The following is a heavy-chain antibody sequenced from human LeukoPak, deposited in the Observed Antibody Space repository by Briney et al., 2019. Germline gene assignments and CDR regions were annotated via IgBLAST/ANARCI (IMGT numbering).Heavy chain of an antibody. Sequence: PSETLSLTCTVSGGSISNFYWSWIRQPAGKGLEWIGRIYTSESTNYNPSLKSRVTMSVDTSKNQFSLNLSSVTAADTAVYYCAREYYYDSSGYYSLAHWGQGTLVTVSS. CDR1: GGSISNFY. CDR2: IYTSEST. V-gene: IGHV4-4*07. CDR3: AREYYYDSSGYYSLAH. D-gene: IGHD3-22*01. J-gene: IGHJ4*02.